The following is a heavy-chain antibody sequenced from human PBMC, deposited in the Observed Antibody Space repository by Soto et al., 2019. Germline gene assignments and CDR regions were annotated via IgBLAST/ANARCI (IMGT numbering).Heavy chain of an antibody. J-gene: IGHJ4*02. CDR1: GYSFTSYW. D-gene: IGHD5-18*01. Sequence: GESLKISCKGSGYSFTSYWIGWVRQMPGKGLEWMGIIYPGDSDTRYSPSFQGQVTISADKSISTAYLQWSSLKASDTAMYYCARHARYSYGWAHHIDYWGQGTLVTVS. CDR3: ARHARYSYGWAHHIDY. CDR2: IYPGDSDT. V-gene: IGHV5-51*01.